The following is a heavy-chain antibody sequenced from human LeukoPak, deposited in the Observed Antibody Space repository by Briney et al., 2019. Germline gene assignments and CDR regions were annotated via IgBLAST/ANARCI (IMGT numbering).Heavy chain of an antibody. CDR1: GGSISSGGYY. V-gene: IGHV4-31*03. J-gene: IGHJ2*01. D-gene: IGHD6-13*01. Sequence: SETLSLTCTVSGGSISSGGYYWSWIRQHPGKGLEWIGYIYYSGSTYYNPSLKSRVTISVDTSKNQFSLKLSSVTVADTAVYYCASFIAAAGDWYFDLWGRGTLVTVSS. CDR2: IYYSGST. CDR3: ASFIAAAGDWYFDL.